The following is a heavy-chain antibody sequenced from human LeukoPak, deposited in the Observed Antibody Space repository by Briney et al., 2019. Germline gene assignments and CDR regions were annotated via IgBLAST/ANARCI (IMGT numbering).Heavy chain of an antibody. Sequence: GGSLRLSCAASGFTFSSYAMHWVRQAPGKGLEWVAVISYDGSNKYYADSVKGRFTISRDNSKNTLYLQMNSLRAEDTAVYYCASIVGATNRPDHWGQGTLVTVSS. D-gene: IGHD1-26*01. CDR2: ISYDGSNK. V-gene: IGHV3-30*01. CDR1: GFTFSSYA. CDR3: ASIVGATNRPDH. J-gene: IGHJ4*02.